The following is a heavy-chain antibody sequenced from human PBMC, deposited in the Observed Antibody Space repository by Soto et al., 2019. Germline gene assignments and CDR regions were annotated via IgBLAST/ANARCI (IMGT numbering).Heavy chain of an antibody. Sequence: QALAKGRVWVSRINTDGSSTNHAASAKGRFNISRDHAKNTVYLQMTSLRADDTAMNPCDTTSAGSYVIWGQGTMVTVSS. D-gene: IGHD6-25*01. J-gene: IGHJ3*02. V-gene: IGHV3-74*01. CDR3: DTTSAGSYVI. CDR2: INTDGSST.